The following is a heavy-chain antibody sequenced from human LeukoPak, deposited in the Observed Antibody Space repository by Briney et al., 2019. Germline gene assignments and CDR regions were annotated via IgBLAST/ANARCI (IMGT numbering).Heavy chain of an antibody. V-gene: IGHV4-34*01. CDR3: ARHGLVAARHAFDI. Sequence: SGTLSLTCAVYGGSFSGYYWSWIRQPPGKGLEWIGEINHSGSTNYNPSLKSRVTISVDTSKKQFSLKLSSVIAADTAVYYCARHGLVAARHAFDIWGQGTMVTVSS. CDR1: GGSFSGYY. D-gene: IGHD6-6*01. CDR2: INHSGST. J-gene: IGHJ3*02.